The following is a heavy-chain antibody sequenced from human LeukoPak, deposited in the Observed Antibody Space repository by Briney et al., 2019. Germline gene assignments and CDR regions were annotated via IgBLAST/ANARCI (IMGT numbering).Heavy chain of an antibody. CDR2: IKSKTDGGIT. V-gene: IGHV3-15*01. CDR3: TTGAPRAYSGSYSNC. J-gene: IGHJ4*02. Sequence: GGSLRLSCAASGFTFSNAWMSWVRQAPGKGLEWVGRIKSKTDGGITDYAAPVKGRFTISRDDSQNTLYLQMNSLKTEDTAVYYCTTGAPRAYSGSYSNCWGQGTLVTVSS. D-gene: IGHD1-26*01. CDR1: GFTFSNAW.